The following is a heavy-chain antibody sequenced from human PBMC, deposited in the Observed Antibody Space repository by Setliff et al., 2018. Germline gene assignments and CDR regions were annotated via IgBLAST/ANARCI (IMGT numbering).Heavy chain of an antibody. CDR3: ARGAGGIWQWGYYFDY. CDR2: INPNSGGT. Sequence: ASVKVSCKASGYTFTGYYMHWVRQAPGQGLEWMGWINPNSGGTNYAQKFQGWVTMTRDTSINTAYMELSRLRSDDTAVYYCARGAGGIWQWGYYFDYWGQGALVTVSS. V-gene: IGHV1-2*04. CDR1: GYTFTGYY. J-gene: IGHJ4*02. D-gene: IGHD6-19*01.